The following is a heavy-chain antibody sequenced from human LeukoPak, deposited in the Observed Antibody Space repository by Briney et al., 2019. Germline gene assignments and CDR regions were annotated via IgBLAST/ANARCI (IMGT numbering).Heavy chain of an antibody. V-gene: IGHV3-30-3*01. CDR3: ARDPGVLRFLEWSDAFDI. CDR1: GFTFSSYA. J-gene: IGHJ3*02. CDR2: ISYDGSNK. Sequence: PGRSLRLSCGASGFTFSSYAMHWVRQAPGKGLEWVGVISYDGSNKYYADSVKGRFTISRDKYKNTLYLQMNSLRAEDTAVYYCARDPGVLRFLEWSDAFDIWGQGTMVTVSS. D-gene: IGHD3-3*01.